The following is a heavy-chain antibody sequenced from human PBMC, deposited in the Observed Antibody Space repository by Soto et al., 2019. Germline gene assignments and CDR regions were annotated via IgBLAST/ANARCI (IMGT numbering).Heavy chain of an antibody. D-gene: IGHD2-2*01. CDR2: ISACNGNT. CDR3: AAVGFNAPVDY. V-gene: IGHV1-18*01. CDR1: GYTFTSYG. J-gene: IGHJ4*02. Sequence: ASVKVSCKASGYTFTSYGISWVRQAPGQGLERMGWISACNGNTKYAQKFQGRVTITRDTSTSTAYMELSSLRSEDTAVYYCAAVGFNAPVDYWGQGTLVTVPQ.